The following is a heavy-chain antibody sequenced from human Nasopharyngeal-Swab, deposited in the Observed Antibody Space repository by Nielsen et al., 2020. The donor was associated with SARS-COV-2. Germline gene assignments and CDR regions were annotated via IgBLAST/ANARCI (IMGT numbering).Heavy chain of an antibody. V-gene: IGHV5-51*01. Sequence: GESLKISCKGSGYSFTSYWIGWVRQMPGKGPEWMGIIYPGDSDTRYSPSFQGQVTISADKSISTAYLQWSSLKASDTAMYYCARHGYSSSWYEANFDYWGQGTLVTVSS. J-gene: IGHJ4*02. CDR2: IYPGDSDT. CDR3: ARHGYSSSWYEANFDY. CDR1: GYSFTSYW. D-gene: IGHD6-13*01.